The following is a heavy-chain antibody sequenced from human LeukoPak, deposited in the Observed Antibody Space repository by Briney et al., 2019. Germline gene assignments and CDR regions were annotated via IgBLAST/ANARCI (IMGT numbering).Heavy chain of an antibody. CDR3: ANDSERKEKYYYYYYGMDV. J-gene: IGHJ6*02. CDR2: ISWNSGSI. CDR1: GFTFDDYA. Sequence: GRSLRLSCAASGFTFDDYAMHWVRQAPGKGLEWVSGISWNSGSIGYADSVKGRFTISRDNAKNSLYLQMNSLRAEDTALYYCANDSERKEKYYYYYYGMDVWGQGTTVTVSS. V-gene: IGHV3-9*01.